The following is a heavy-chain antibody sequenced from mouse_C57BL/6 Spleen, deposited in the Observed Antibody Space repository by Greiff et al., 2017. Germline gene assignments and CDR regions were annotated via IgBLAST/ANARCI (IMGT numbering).Heavy chain of an antibody. V-gene: IGHV5-16*01. CDR1: GFTFSDYY. D-gene: IGHD2-1*01. CDR3: ARVYYTYLDY. CDR2: INYDGSST. Sequence: EVKLMESEGGLVQPGSSMKLSCTASGFTFSDYYMAWVRQVPEKGLEWVANINYDGSSTYYLDSLKSRFIISSDNAKNILYLQMSSLKSEDTATYYCARVYYTYLDYWGQGTTLTVSS. J-gene: IGHJ2*01.